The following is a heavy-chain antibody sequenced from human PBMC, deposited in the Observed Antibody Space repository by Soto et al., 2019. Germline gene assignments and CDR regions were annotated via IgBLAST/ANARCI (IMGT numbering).Heavy chain of an antibody. CDR3: ATDRGDLVTGMDV. CDR1: GGSISSGSYY. V-gene: IGHV4-31*03. J-gene: IGHJ6*02. D-gene: IGHD2-21*02. CDR2: ISHSGST. Sequence: QVQLQESGPGLVKPSQTLSLTCTVSGGSISSGSYYWSWSRQRPGEGLEWIGYISHSGSTYYNPSLESRVTISVDTSKHQFSLNLNSVTAADTAVYYCATDRGDLVTGMDVWGQGTTVTVSS.